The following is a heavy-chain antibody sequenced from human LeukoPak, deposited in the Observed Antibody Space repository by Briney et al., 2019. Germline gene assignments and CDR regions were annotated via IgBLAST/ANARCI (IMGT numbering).Heavy chain of an antibody. D-gene: IGHD6-13*01. CDR1: GYTFTSYA. CDR2: INAGDGNT. V-gene: IGHV1-3*01. J-gene: IGHJ4*02. CDR3: ARGIGASYSSSWSGVDY. Sequence: ASVKVSCKASGYTFTSYAMHWVRQAPGQRLEWMGWINAGDGNTKYSQKFQGRVTITRDTSASTAYMELSSLRSEDTAVYYCARGIGASYSSSWSGVDYWGQGTLVTVSS.